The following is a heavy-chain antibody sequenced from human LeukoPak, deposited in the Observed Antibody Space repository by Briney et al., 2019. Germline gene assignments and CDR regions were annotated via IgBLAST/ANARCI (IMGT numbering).Heavy chain of an antibody. CDR1: GFIFSSYA. Sequence: GGSLRLSCAASGFIFSSYAMSWVRQAPGKGLEWVSTISGGGDYTFYADSVKGRFTVSRDNSKNTLFVQMNSLRADDTAVYYCVKVGSNYGDSKDYWGQGTLVSVTS. D-gene: IGHD4-17*01. V-gene: IGHV3-23*01. CDR2: ISGGGDYT. J-gene: IGHJ4*02. CDR3: VKVGSNYGDSKDY.